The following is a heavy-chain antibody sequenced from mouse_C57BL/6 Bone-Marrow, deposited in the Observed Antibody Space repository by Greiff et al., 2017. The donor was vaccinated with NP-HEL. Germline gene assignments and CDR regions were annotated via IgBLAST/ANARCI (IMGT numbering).Heavy chain of an antibody. CDR1: GIDFSRYW. J-gene: IGHJ1*03. Sequence: EVQLVEPGGGLVQPGGSLKLSCAASGIDFSRYWMRWVRRAPGKGLEWIGEINPDSSTIKYAHSFKDKFLLSRDNAKNTLYLQMSKVRSEDTALYYCARPEYSPSYWYFEVWGTGTTVTVSS. CDR2: INPDSSTI. D-gene: IGHD2-12*01. CDR3: ARPEYSPSYWYFEV. V-gene: IGHV4-1*01.